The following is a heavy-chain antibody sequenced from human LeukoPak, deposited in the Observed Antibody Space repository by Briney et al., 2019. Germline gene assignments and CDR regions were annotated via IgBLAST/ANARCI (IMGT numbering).Heavy chain of an antibody. CDR3: ARDAFLITMVRGVIIPPSSGGN. J-gene: IGHJ4*02. CDR1: GYTFTSYD. D-gene: IGHD3-10*01. V-gene: IGHV1-8*01. CDR2: MNPNSGNT. Sequence: GASVKVSCKASGYTFTSYDINWVRQATGQGLEWMGWMNPNSGNTGYAQKFQGRVTMTRNTSISTAYMELSSLRSEDTAVYYCARDAFLITMVRGVIIPPSSGGNWGQGTLVTVSS.